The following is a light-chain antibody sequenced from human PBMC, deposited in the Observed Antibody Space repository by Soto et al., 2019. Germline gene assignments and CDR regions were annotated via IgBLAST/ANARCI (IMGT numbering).Light chain of an antibody. CDR1: QSVSSY. Sequence: ETVLTQSPATLSLSPGERATLSCRASQSVSSYLAWYQQKPGQAPRLLIYDASNRATGIPARFSGSGSGTDFTLTISSLEPEDLAVYYCQQRSNWLPVTFGQGTRLESK. J-gene: IGKJ5*01. CDR3: QQRSNWLPVT. V-gene: IGKV3-11*01. CDR2: DAS.